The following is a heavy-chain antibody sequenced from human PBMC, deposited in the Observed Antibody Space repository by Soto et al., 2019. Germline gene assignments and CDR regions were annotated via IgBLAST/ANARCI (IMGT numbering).Heavy chain of an antibody. V-gene: IGHV4-30-2*01. CDR2: IYHSGST. CDR1: GGSISSGGYS. CDR3: ARVPGP. J-gene: IGHJ5*02. Sequence: QLQLQESCSGLVKPSQTLSLTCAVSGGSISSGGYSWSWIRQPPGKGLEWIGYIYHSGSTYYNPSLKSRVTIAVDRSKNQFSLKLSSVTAADTAVYYCARVPGPWGQGTLVTVSS.